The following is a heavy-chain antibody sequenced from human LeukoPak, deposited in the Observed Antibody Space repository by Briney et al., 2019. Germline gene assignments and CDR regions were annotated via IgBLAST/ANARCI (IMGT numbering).Heavy chain of an antibody. CDR1: RASFNSEDQY. Sequence: PSQTLSLTCTVSRASFNSEDQYWNWSPQSRGKGLEWIGSTHQSGMLYNNPSLESGVTMSRDTSKNQLSLTLNSVPAADTAVYFCSRGLDSRKLGYWGQGILVTVSS. J-gene: IGHJ4*02. CDR3: SRGLDSRKLGY. V-gene: IGHV4-31*03. D-gene: IGHD3-22*01. CDR2: THQSGML.